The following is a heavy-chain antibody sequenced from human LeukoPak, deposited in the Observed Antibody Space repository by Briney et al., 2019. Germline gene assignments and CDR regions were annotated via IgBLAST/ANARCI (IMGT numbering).Heavy chain of an antibody. CDR1: GFTFSSYG. J-gene: IGHJ4*02. CDR3: ARGPTYYDFRSGYPHFDY. Sequence: GGSLRLSCAASGFTFSSYGMHWVRQAPGKGLEWVAVIWYDGSNKYYADSVKGRFTISRDNSKNTLYLQMNSLRAEDTAVYYCARGPTYYDFRSGYPHFDYWGQGTLVTVSS. V-gene: IGHV3-33*01. D-gene: IGHD3-3*01. CDR2: IWYDGSNK.